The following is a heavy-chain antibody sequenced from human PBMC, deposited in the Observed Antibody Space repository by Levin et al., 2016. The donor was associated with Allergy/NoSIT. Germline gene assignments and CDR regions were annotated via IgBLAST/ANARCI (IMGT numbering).Heavy chain of an antibody. J-gene: IGHJ4*02. V-gene: IGHV3-23*01. D-gene: IGHD1-26*01. CDR3: AKREYSGTYTLVPCYFDY. Sequence: GESLKISCAASGFTFSSYAMSWVRQAPGKGLEWVSAISGSGGSTYYADSVKGRFTISRDNSKNTLYLQMNSLRAEDTAVYYCAKREYSGTYTLVPCYFDYWGQGTLVTVSS. CDR2: ISGSGGST. CDR1: GFTFSSYA.